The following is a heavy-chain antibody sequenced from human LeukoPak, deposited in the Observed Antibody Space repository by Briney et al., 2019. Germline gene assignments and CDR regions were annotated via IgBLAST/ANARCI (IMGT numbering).Heavy chain of an antibody. CDR1: GGSISGYY. D-gene: IGHD3-10*01. CDR3: ARAIGSGSEYYFDY. CDR2: MYTSCTA. Sequence: PSETLSLTCAVSGGSISGYYGSWIRQPPGTGLEWICRMYTSCTANYNTCLNSRVTMSVDTSNNQFSLKLSSVTAADSAVYYCARAIGSGSEYYFDYWGQGTLVTVSS. J-gene: IGHJ4*02. V-gene: IGHV4-59*10.